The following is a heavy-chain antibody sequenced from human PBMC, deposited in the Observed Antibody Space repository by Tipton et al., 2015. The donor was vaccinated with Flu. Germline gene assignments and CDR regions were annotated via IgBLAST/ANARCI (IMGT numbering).Heavy chain of an antibody. CDR3: ARGSGSGTFMIFDF. CDR1: GGSLSSYY. CDR2: IYTSGGT. V-gene: IGHV4-4*07. J-gene: IGHJ4*02. D-gene: IGHD3-10*01. Sequence: TLSLTCTVSGGSLSSYYWSWIRQPAGKGLEWIGRIYTSGGTKFNPSLRGRLTMPVDASKKEFSLKLSSVTAADTAVYYCARGSGSGTFMIFDFWGQGTLVTVSS.